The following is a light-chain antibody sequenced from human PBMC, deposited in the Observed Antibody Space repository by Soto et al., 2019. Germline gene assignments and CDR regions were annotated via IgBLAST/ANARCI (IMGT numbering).Light chain of an antibody. V-gene: IGKV1-17*01. CDR3: LQHNNYPPLA. CDR1: QGSRND. CDR2: TAS. J-gene: IGKJ4*01. Sequence: DIQMTQSPSSLSASVGDRVTITCRASQGSRNDLGWYEQKPGEAPKRLIYTASSLESGVPSRFSGSGSVTEFTHTIRSLQPEDFATYCCLQHNNYPPLAFGGGTKVEIK.